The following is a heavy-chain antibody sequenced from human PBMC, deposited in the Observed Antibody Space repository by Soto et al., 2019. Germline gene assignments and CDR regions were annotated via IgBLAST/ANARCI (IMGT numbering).Heavy chain of an antibody. D-gene: IGHD2-21*01. CDR1: GFTFSSYA. V-gene: IGHV3-30-3*01. CDR2: ISYDGSNK. CDR3: AREPRQSRAKPYLDY. J-gene: IGHJ4*02. Sequence: GGSLSLSSAASGFTFSSYAMHWVRQAPGKGLEWVAVISYDGSNKYYAVSVKGRFTISRDNFKNTLYLQMNSLRAEDTAVYYCAREPRQSRAKPYLDYWGQGTLVTVSS.